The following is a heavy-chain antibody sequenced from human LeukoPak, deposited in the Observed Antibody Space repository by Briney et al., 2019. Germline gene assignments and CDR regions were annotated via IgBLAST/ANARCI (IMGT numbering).Heavy chain of an antibody. D-gene: IGHD6-13*01. Sequence: SETLSLTCAVSGGSISSGGYSWSWIRQPPGKGLEWIGYIYHSGSTYYNPSLKSRATISVDRSKNQFSLKLSSVTAADMAVYYCARMGAAAGTNWFDPWGQGTLVTVSS. J-gene: IGHJ5*02. CDR3: ARMGAAAGTNWFDP. CDR1: GGSISSGGYS. CDR2: IYHSGST. V-gene: IGHV4-30-2*01.